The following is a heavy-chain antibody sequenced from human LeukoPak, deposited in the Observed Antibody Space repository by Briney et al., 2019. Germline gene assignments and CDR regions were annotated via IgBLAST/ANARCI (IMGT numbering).Heavy chain of an antibody. D-gene: IGHD4-23*01. V-gene: IGHV1-2*02. J-gene: IGHJ3*02. CDR3: ARASGNDAFDI. CDR1: GYTFTGYY. CDR2: INPNGGGT. Sequence: ASVKVSCKASGYTFTGYYMHWVRQAPGQGLEWMGWINPNGGGTNYAQKFQGRVTMTRDTSISTAYMELSSLRSEDTATYYCARASGNDAFDIWGQGTMVTVSS.